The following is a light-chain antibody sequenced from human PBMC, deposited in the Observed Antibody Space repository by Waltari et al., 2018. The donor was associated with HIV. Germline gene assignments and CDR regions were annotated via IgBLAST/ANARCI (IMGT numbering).Light chain of an antibody. CDR1: QSVSSN. CDR3: QQYDDWPPFT. V-gene: IGKV3-15*01. Sequence: VFTQSPGTLSLSPGERATLSCRSSQSVSSNLARYQERPGQPPRPLIYGASTRVPGIPARFSGSGSVTDDTLTISSLQSEDFAVYYCQQYDDWPPFTFGGGTKVEIK. J-gene: IGKJ4*01. CDR2: GAS.